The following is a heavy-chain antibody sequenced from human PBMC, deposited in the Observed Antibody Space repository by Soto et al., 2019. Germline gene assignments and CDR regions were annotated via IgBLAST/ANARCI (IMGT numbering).Heavy chain of an antibody. CDR1: GYSFTSYW. Sequence: PGESLKISCKGSGYSFTSYWISWVRQMPGKGLEWMGRIDPSDSYTNYSPSFQGHVTISADKSISTAYLQWSSLKASDTAMYYCARINGNTYYYYGMDVWGQGTTVTVSS. D-gene: IGHD1-7*01. CDR3: ARINGNTYYYYGMDV. V-gene: IGHV5-10-1*01. J-gene: IGHJ6*02. CDR2: IDPSDSYT.